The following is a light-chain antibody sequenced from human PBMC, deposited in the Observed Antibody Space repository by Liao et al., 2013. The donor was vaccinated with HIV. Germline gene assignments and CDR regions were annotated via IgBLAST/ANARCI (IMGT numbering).Light chain of an antibody. CDR3: QAWDTTTAV. CDR1: DLESGY. Sequence: SNDLTQPPTVSVSPGQTAIITCSGQDLESGYTSWFQQKPGQSPVLVMYQSDRRPSGIPERFSGSNSGNTATLTISGTQAMDEADYYCQAWDTTTAVFGGGTKLTVL. V-gene: IGLV3-1*01. CDR2: QSD. J-gene: IGLJ2*01.